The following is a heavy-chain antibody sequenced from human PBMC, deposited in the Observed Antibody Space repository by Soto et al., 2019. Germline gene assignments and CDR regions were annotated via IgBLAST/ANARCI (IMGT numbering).Heavy chain of an antibody. CDR3: ARGPKEEGYYDSSGYFVTRPGNWFDP. V-gene: IGHV1-69*13. J-gene: IGHJ5*02. Sequence: GASVKVSCKASGGTFSSYAISWVRQAPGQGLEWMGGIIPIFGTANYAQKFQGRVTITADESTSTAYMELSSLRSEDTAVYYCARGPKEEGYYDSSGYFVTRPGNWFDPWGQGTLVTVSS. CDR1: GGTFSSYA. CDR2: IIPIFGTA. D-gene: IGHD3-22*01.